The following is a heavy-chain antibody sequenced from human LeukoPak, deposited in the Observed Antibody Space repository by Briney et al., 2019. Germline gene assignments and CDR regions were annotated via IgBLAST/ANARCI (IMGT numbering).Heavy chain of an antibody. V-gene: IGHV3-23*01. D-gene: IGHD3-22*01. J-gene: IGHJ4*02. Sequence: GGSLRLSCAASAFTFSNYAMAWVRQAPGEGLEWVSGISGNGGKIYYADSVKGRFTISRDNSKNTLYLQMNSLRGEDTAVYFCVKRDYYDSSGYAPLFDYWGQGTLVTVS. CDR1: AFTFSNYA. CDR2: ISGNGGKI. CDR3: VKRDYYDSSGYAPLFDY.